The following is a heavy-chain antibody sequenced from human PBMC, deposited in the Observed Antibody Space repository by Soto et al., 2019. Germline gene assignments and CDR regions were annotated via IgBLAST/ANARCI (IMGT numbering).Heavy chain of an antibody. D-gene: IGHD3-10*01. V-gene: IGHV4-59*08. CDR1: SGPTSSHN. CDR2: VYNTGGP. CDR3: VRQGIGPLHGLVDV. J-gene: IGHJ6*02. Sequence: QVQLQQSGPGLVKPSETLSLTCTVSSGPTSSHNWGWIRQPPGRGLEWIGYVYNTGGPSYNPTLRIGVTLSAVSSTKNTFLTLSSVTAADAALYYFVRQGIGPLHGLVDVWGQGTTVSVSS.